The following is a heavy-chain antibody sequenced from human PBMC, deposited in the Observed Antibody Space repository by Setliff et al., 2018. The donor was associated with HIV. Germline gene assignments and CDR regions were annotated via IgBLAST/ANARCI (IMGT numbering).Heavy chain of an antibody. CDR3: ARDRNSPDYYYYYMDV. Sequence: NPSETLSLTCTVSGGSIISSTYYWGWIRQPPGKGLEWIGSMYYSGSTYYNPSLKSRVTIFVDTSKNHFSLKLRSVTAADTAVYYCARDRNSPDYYYYYMDVWGKGTTVTVSS. D-gene: IGHD5-18*01. V-gene: IGHV4-39*02. J-gene: IGHJ6*03. CDR2: MYYSGST. CDR1: GGSIISSTYY.